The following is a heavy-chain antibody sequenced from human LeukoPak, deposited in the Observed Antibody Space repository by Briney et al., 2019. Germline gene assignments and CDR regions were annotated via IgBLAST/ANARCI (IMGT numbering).Heavy chain of an antibody. CDR1: GFTFSSFG. CDR2: ISRGAIST. J-gene: IGHJ4*02. D-gene: IGHD2-2*01. V-gene: IGHV3-23*01. CDR3: AKRGEGTYHFDY. Sequence: GGSLRLSCAASGFTFSSFGMSWVRQAPGKGLEWDSTISRGAISTYYADSVKGRFTISRDNSKNTLYVQMNSLRAEDTAVYYCAKRGEGTYHFDYWGQGTLVTVSS.